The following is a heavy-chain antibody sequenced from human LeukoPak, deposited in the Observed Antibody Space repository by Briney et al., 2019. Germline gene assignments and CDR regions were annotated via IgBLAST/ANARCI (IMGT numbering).Heavy chain of an antibody. V-gene: IGHV4-39*01. D-gene: IGHD3-22*01. Sequence: SETLSLTCTVSGGSISSSSYYWGWIRQPPGKGLEWIVSIYYSGSTYYNPSLKSRVTISVDTSRNQFSLKLSSVTAADTAVYYCARHSKQYYYDSSGYHFDYWGQGTLVTVSS. J-gene: IGHJ4*02. CDR2: IYYSGST. CDR3: ARHSKQYYYDSSGYHFDY. CDR1: GGSISSSSYY.